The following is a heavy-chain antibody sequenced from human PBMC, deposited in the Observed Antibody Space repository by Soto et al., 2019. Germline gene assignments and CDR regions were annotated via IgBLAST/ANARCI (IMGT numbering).Heavy chain of an antibody. CDR3: ARDHYGEL. CDR2: IWYDGSNK. CDR1: GFTFSSYG. V-gene: IGHV3-33*01. Sequence: LRLSGGASGFTFSSYGMHWVRQAPGKGLEWVAFIWYDGSNKFYADSVKGRFTVSRENSKSTLYLQMNSLRAEDTAVYYCARDHYGELWGQGTMVTV. D-gene: IGHD4-17*01. J-gene: IGHJ4*02.